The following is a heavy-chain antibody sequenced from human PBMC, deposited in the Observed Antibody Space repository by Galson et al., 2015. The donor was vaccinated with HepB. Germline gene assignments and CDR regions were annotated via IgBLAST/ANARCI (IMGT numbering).Heavy chain of an antibody. J-gene: IGHJ6*02. V-gene: IGHV5-51*01. Sequence: QSGAEVKRPGESLKISCQASGYSFTNYWIGWVRQTPGYGLECMGIIYPGDSEIRYNPSFQGQVTMSVDKSISTAYLQWGRLKASDSAMYYCAGLGHELYHYYGMDVWGQGTTVTVSS. D-gene: IGHD1-7*01. CDR1: GYSFTNYW. CDR2: IYPGDSEI. CDR3: AGLGHELYHYYGMDV.